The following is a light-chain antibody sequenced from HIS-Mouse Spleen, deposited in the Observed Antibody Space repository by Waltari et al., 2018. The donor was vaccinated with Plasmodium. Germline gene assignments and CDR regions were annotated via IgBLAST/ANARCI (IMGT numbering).Light chain of an antibody. CDR1: ALPKKY. CDR2: EHS. Sequence: SYELTQPPSVSVSPGQTARITCSGDALPKKYPYLYQQKPGQAPVLVIYEHSKRPPGTPERFSGSSSGTMAILTISGAQVEDEADYYCYSTDSSGNHRVFGGGTKLTVL. CDR3: YSTDSSGNHRV. V-gene: IGLV3-10*01. J-gene: IGLJ3*02.